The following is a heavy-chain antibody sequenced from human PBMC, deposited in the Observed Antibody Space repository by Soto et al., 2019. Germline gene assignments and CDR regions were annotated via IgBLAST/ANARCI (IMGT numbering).Heavy chain of an antibody. CDR1: GFTFSSYE. V-gene: IGHV3-48*03. D-gene: IGHD1-20*01. CDR3: ARDGSVTGTTGPYYGMDV. Sequence: EVQLVESGGGLVQPGGSLRLSCAASGFTFSSYEMNWVRQAPGKGLELVSYISSSGSTIYYADSVKGRFTISRDNAKNSLYLQMNSLRAEDTAVYYCARDGSVTGTTGPYYGMDVWGQGTTVTVSS. J-gene: IGHJ6*02. CDR2: ISSSGSTI.